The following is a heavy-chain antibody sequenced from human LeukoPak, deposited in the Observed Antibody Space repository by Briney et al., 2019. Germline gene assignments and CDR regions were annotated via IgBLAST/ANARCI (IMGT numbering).Heavy chain of an antibody. Sequence: GRSLRLSCAASGFTFSSYAMHWVRQAPGKGLEWVAVISYDGSNKYYADSVKGRFTISRDNSKNTLYLQMNSLRAEDTAVYYCARDHSSSWAINWYFDLWGRGTLVTVSS. CDR1: GFTFSSYA. J-gene: IGHJ2*01. D-gene: IGHD6-13*01. V-gene: IGHV3-30*04. CDR3: ARDHSSSWAINWYFDL. CDR2: ISYDGSNK.